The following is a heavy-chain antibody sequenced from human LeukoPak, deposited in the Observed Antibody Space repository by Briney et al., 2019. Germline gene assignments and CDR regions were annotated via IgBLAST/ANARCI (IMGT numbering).Heavy chain of an antibody. V-gene: IGHV3-30*02. J-gene: IGHJ3*02. CDR3: ALVPRAAAANGDAFDI. CDR2: IRYDGSNK. D-gene: IGHD6-13*01. Sequence: GGSLRLSCAASGFTFSSYGMHWVRQAPGKGLEWVAFIRYDGSNKYYADSVKGRFTISRDNSKNTLYLQMNSLRAEDTAVYYCALVPRAAAANGDAFDIWGQGTMVTVSS. CDR1: GFTFSSYG.